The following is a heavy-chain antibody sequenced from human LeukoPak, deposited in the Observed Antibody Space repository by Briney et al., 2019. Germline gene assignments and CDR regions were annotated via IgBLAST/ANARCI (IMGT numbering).Heavy chain of an antibody. D-gene: IGHD3-9*01. CDR3: VKPHGTDWSTHYFDY. J-gene: IGHJ4*02. CDR2: VRNEIHTT. V-gene: IGHV3-72*01. CDR1: GFTFSDFY. Sequence: LSGGSLRLSCVASGFTFSDFYMAWVRQAPGKGLEWLGRVRNEIHTTEYAAPVKGRFTFSRDDSKNSLFLQMNNLKTEDTAVYYCVKPHGTDWSTHYFDYWGQGTLVTVSS.